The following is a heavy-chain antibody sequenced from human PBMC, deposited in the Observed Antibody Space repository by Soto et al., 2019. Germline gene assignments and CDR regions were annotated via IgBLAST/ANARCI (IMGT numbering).Heavy chain of an antibody. J-gene: IGHJ4*02. CDR1: GGSISSGGSS. CDR2: IYHSGST. Sequence: QLQLQESGSGLVKPSQTLSLTCAVSGGSISSGGSSWSWIRQPPGKGLEWIGYIYHSGSTYYNPSLKSRVTISVDRSKNQFSLKLSSVTAADTAVYYCARAGDSSGPVALGYWGQGTLVIVSS. V-gene: IGHV4-30-2*01. CDR3: ARAGDSSGPVALGY. D-gene: IGHD6-19*01.